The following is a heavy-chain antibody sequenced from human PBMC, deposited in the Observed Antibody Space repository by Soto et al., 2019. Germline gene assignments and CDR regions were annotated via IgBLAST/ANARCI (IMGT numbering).Heavy chain of an antibody. CDR2: ISGSGSSV. CDR3: AKVRASYLSASYFYYGLEV. J-gene: IGHJ6*02. V-gene: IGHV3-23*01. CDR1: GFTFSHYV. Sequence: PGGSQRLSCAASGFTFSHYVLSWVRQAPGGGLEWVSSISGSGSSVYLADSVRGRFAMSRDLSTNTVSLQMNSLTVEDTAIYYCAKVRASYLSASYFYYGLEVWGQGTTVTVSS. D-gene: IGHD2-21*01.